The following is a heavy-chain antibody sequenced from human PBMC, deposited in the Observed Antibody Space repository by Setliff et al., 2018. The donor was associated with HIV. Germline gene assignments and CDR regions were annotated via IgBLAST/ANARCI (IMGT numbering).Heavy chain of an antibody. CDR3: ARRSGWSLDY. CDR2: IIHSGST. D-gene: IGHD6-19*01. CDR1: GGSFGGYY. V-gene: IGHV4-34*12. J-gene: IGHJ4*02. Sequence: NPSETLSLTCAVYGGSFGGYYWSWIRQPPGKGLEWIGEIIHSGSTNYNPSLKSRVTISVDTSKNQFSLKLSSVTAADTAVYYCARRSGWSLDYWGQGTLVTVSS.